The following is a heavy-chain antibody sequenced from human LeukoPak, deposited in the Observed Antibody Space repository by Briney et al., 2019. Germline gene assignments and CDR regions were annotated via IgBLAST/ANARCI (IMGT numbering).Heavy chain of an antibody. CDR3: ARAPTAPAYWFDP. V-gene: IGHV3-7*01. D-gene: IGHD6-25*01. CDR2: IKQDGSEK. Sequence: PGGSLRLSCAASGFTFSSYWMSWVRQAPGKGLEWVANIKQDGSEKYYVDSVKGRFTISRDNAKNSLYLQMNSLRAEDTAVYSCARAPTAPAYWFDPWGQGTLVTVSS. J-gene: IGHJ5*02. CDR1: GFTFSSYW.